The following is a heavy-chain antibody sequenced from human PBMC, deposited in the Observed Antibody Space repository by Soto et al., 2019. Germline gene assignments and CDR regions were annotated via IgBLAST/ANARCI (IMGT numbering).Heavy chain of an antibody. V-gene: IGHV1-3*01. CDR3: ARGPPYSSGWYAS. CDR1: GYTFTSYA. J-gene: IGHJ5*02. D-gene: IGHD6-19*01. CDR2: INAGNGNA. Sequence: ASVKVSCKASGYTFTSYAMHWVRQAPGQRLEWMGWINAGNGNAKYSQKFQGRVTITRDTSASTAYMELSSLRSEDTAVYYCARGPPYSSGWYASWGQGTLVTVSS.